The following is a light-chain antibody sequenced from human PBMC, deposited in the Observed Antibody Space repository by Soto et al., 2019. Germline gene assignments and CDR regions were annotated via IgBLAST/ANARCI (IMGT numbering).Light chain of an antibody. CDR2: DVT. V-gene: IGLV2-14*01. CDR3: SSYTSNSTPLL. Sequence: QSALTQPASVSGSPGQSITISCTGTSSDVGGYNYVSWYQQHPGKAPKLMIYDVTNRPSGVSNRFSGSKSGNTASLTISGLQAEDEADYYCSSYTSNSTPLLFGGGTKLTVL. J-gene: IGLJ3*02. CDR1: SSDVGGYNY.